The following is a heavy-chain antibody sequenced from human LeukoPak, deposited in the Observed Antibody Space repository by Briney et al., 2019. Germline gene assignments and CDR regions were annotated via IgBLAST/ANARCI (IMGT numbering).Heavy chain of an antibody. J-gene: IGHJ4*02. CDR3: ARLDSRGADDY. V-gene: IGHV4-39*01. D-gene: IGHD3-22*01. Sequence: SETLSLTCTVSGGSISSSNYYWGWIRQPPGKGLEWVGSIHYSGTAYYNPSLKSRVTISVDMSKNQFFLKVSSVTAADTAVYYCARLDSRGADDYWGQGTLVTVSS. CDR1: GGSISSSNYY. CDR2: IHYSGTA.